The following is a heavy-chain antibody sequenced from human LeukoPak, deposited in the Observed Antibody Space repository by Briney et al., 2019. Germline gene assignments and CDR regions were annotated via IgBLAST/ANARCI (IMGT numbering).Heavy chain of an antibody. J-gene: IGHJ6*02. Sequence: GASVKVSCKASGGTFSSYAISWVRQAPGQGLEWMGGIIPIFGTANYAQKFQGRVTVTADESTSTAYMELSSLRSEDTAVYYCARGQRSSYYYYGMDVWGQGTTVTVSS. V-gene: IGHV1-69*13. CDR2: IIPIFGTA. CDR3: ARGQRSSYYYYGMDV. D-gene: IGHD5-18*01. CDR1: GGTFSSYA.